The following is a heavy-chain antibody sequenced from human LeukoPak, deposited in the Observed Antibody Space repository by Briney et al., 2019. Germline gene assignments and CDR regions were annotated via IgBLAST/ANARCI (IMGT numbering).Heavy chain of an antibody. CDR1: GGSFSSGSYY. CDR2: IYYSGST. Sequence: PSETLSLTCTVSGGSFSSGSYYWSWIRQPPGKGLEWIGYIYYSGSTNYNPSLKSRVTISVDTSKNQFSLKLSSVTAADTAVYYCARDRLGYYYYYGMDVWGQGTTVTVSS. CDR3: ARDRLGYYYYYGMDV. D-gene: IGHD3-22*01. V-gene: IGHV4-61*01. J-gene: IGHJ6*02.